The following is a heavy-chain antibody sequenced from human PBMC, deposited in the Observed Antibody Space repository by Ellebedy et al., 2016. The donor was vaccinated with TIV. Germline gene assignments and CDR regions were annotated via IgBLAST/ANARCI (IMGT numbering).Heavy chain of an antibody. Sequence: GESLKISXVASGSIVSSTYMTWVRQAPGKGLEWVAAIAYDGSNKYYADSVKGRFTISRDSSKNTLFLEMNSLRAEDTALYYCAKGVKTHYYHGMDVWGQGTTVIVSS. V-gene: IGHV3-30*18. CDR2: IAYDGSNK. J-gene: IGHJ6*02. D-gene: IGHD3-10*01. CDR3: AKGVKTHYYHGMDV. CDR1: GSIVSSTY.